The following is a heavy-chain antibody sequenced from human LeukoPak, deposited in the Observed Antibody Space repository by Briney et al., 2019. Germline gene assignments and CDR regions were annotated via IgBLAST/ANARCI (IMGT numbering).Heavy chain of an antibody. CDR3: AKARGFAEFDY. CDR2: ISGSGDTT. V-gene: IGHV3-23*01. Sequence: GGSLRLSCAASGFTFSGQGMRWVRQAPGKGLDWVSAISGSGDTTYYADSVKGRLTISRDNSKNTLYLQMNSLRAEDTALYFCAKARGFAEFDYWGQGTLVTVSS. CDR1: GFTFSGQG. D-gene: IGHD3-10*01. J-gene: IGHJ4*02.